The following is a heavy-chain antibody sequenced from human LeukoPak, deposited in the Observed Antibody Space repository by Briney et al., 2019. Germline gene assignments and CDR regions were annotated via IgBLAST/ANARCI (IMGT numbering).Heavy chain of an antibody. Sequence: GGSLRLSCAASGFTFSSYAMSWVRQAPGKGLEWVSAISGSGDSAYYGDSVKGRFTISRDNSKNTLYLQMNSLRAEDTAVYYCAKTRPLDSSSWSHGDYWGQGTLVTVSS. J-gene: IGHJ4*02. D-gene: IGHD6-13*01. V-gene: IGHV3-23*01. CDR1: GFTFSSYA. CDR3: AKTRPLDSSSWSHGDY. CDR2: ISGSGDSA.